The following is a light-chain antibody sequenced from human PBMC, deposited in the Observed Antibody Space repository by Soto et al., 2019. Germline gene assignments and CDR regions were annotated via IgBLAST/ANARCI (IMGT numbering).Light chain of an antibody. V-gene: IGKV1-39*01. J-gene: IGKJ1*01. CDR2: AAS. CDR3: QQSYGSPGA. Sequence: DIHLTQSPSSLSASVGDSVTITCRSSQTINKYLNWYQHRPGKAPKLLIYAASSLQTGVPTRFSGAGAETFFTLTISNLQLEDVASYYCQQSYGSPGAFGRGTKVEL. CDR1: QTINKY.